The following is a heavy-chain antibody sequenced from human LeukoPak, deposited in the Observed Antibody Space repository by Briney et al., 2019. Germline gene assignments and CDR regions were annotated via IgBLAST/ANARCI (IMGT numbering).Heavy chain of an antibody. CDR1: GYSISSGYY. V-gene: IGHV4-38-2*01. CDR3: ARAPGRPAAVFDY. CDR2: IYHSGST. Sequence: SETLSLTCAVSGYSISSGYYWGWIRQPPGKGLERIGSIYHSGSTYYNPSLESRFTISVDTSKNQFSLKLTAVAAADTAVYYCARAPGRPAAVFDYWGQGTLVTVSS. J-gene: IGHJ4*02. D-gene: IGHD2-2*01.